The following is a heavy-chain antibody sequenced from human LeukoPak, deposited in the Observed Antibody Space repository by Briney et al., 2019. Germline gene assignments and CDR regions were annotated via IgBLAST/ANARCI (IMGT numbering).Heavy chain of an antibody. Sequence: PGGSLRLSCAASGFTFSSYGMHWVRQAPGKGLEWVAVIWYDGSNKYNADSVKGRFTISRDNSKNTLYLQMNSLRAEDTAVYYCARDPHPLGRYSSGWYYYYGMDVWGQGTTVTVSS. J-gene: IGHJ6*02. V-gene: IGHV3-33*01. CDR2: IWYDGSNK. CDR3: ARDPHPLGRYSSGWYYYYGMDV. D-gene: IGHD6-19*01. CDR1: GFTFSSYG.